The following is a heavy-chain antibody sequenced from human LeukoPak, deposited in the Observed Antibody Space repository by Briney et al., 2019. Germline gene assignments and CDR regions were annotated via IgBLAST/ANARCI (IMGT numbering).Heavy chain of an antibody. CDR2: IGTAGDT. Sequence: GGSLRLSCAASGFTFSSYDMHWVRQATGKGLEWVSAIGTAGDTYYPGSVKGRFTISRENAKNSLYLQMNSLRAGDTAVYYCARAGGYDWGYYYYMDVWGKGTTVTVS. V-gene: IGHV3-13*01. D-gene: IGHD5-12*01. CDR1: GFTFSSYD. CDR3: ARAGGYDWGYYYYMDV. J-gene: IGHJ6*03.